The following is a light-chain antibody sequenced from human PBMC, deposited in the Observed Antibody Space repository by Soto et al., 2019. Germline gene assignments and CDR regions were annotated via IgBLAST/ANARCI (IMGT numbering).Light chain of an antibody. CDR1: QDMNNC. J-gene: IGKJ2*01. CDR3: QQCDSLLYT. Sequence: DIQMTQSPSSLSASIGDRVTITCKASQDMNNCLNWYQQKPGKAPKLLIYDASNLEKGVPSRFSGSGSGTDFTFTISGLQPEDIATYYCQQCDSLLYTFGQGTRVEIK. CDR2: DAS. V-gene: IGKV1-33*01.